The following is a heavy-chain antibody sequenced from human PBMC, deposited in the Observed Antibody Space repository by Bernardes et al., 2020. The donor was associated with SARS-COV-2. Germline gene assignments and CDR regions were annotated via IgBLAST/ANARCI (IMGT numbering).Heavy chain of an antibody. Sequence: QRPEWMVLTNPSSDSPSYSPDFQDRLTITRDTSATTVFMELTSLTSEDEAVYYCARGRGQLIDYWGQGTPVTVSS. J-gene: IGHJ4*02. CDR3: ARGRGQLIDY. V-gene: IGHV1-3*02. CDR2: TNPSSDSP. D-gene: IGHD1-1*01.